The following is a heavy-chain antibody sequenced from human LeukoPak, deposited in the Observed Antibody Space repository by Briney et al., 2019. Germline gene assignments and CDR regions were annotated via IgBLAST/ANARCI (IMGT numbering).Heavy chain of an antibody. CDR2: IIPIFGIA. D-gene: IGHD4-17*01. Sequence: SVKVSCKASGGTFHSYALSWVRQAPGQGLEWMGRIIPIFGIANYAQKFQGRVTITADKSTSTAYMELSSLRSEDTAVYYCARGSYGDYYSVYFDYWGQGTLVTVSS. CDR1: GGTFHSYA. J-gene: IGHJ4*02. V-gene: IGHV1-69*04. CDR3: ARGSYGDYYSVYFDY.